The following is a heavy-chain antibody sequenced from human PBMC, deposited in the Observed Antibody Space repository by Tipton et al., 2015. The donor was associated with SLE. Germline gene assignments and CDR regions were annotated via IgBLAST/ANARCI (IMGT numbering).Heavy chain of an antibody. Sequence: SLRLPCEASGFTVSSNYMSWVRQAPGKGLEWVSVIYTDGSTHSADSVKGRFTISRDISKNTLYLQMSSLRPDDTAVYFCARDTYELWSGDNWYFDLWGRGTLVTVSS. CDR3: ARDTYELWSGDNWYFDL. CDR1: GFTVSSNY. V-gene: IGHV3-66*02. J-gene: IGHJ2*01. D-gene: IGHD3-3*01. CDR2: IYTDGST.